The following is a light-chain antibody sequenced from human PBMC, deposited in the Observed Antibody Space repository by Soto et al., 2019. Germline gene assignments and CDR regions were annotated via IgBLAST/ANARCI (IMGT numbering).Light chain of an antibody. CDR2: DAS. CDR1: QSVGRY. V-gene: IGKV3-11*01. CDR3: QQRSDWPLT. Sequence: EIVLTQSPATLSLSPGERATLSCRASQSVGRYLAWFQQKPGQAPRHLIYDASNRVTGIPARFSGSGSGTDFTLTISKLEPEDFAVYYCQQRSDWPLTFGGGTKVEIK. J-gene: IGKJ4*02.